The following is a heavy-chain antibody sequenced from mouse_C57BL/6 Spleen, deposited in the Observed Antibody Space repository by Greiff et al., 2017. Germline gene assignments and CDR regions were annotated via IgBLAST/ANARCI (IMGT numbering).Heavy chain of an antibody. Sequence: EVQRVESGGGLVKPGGSLKLSCAASGFTFSSYAMSWVRQTPEKRLEWVATISDGGSYTYYPDNVKGRFTISRDNAKNNLYLQMSHLKSEDTAMYYCAREDYGSSYVFWGQGTSVTVSS. CDR1: GFTFSSYA. CDR2: ISDGGSYT. J-gene: IGHJ4*01. V-gene: IGHV5-4*01. CDR3: AREDYGSSYVF. D-gene: IGHD1-1*01.